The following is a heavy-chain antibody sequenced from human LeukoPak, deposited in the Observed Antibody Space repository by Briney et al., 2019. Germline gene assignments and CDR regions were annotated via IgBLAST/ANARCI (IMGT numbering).Heavy chain of an antibody. CDR2: IYHSRST. D-gene: IGHD1-26*01. V-gene: IGHV4-30-2*01. Sequence: SETLSLTCAVSGGSISGGGYSWSWIRQPPGKGLEWIGYIYHSRSTYYNPSLKSRVTISVDRSKNQFSLKLSSVTAADTAVYYCASGGSYFNVGGMDVWGQGTTVTVSS. J-gene: IGHJ6*02. CDR3: ASGGSYFNVGGMDV. CDR1: GGSISGGGYS.